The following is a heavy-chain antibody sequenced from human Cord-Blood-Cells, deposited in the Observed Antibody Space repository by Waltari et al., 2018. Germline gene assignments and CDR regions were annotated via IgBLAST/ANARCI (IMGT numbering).Heavy chain of an antibody. J-gene: IGHJ4*02. CDR3: AKRVSSSHFDY. CDR1: GFTFSRSA. V-gene: IGHV3-23*01. CDR2: ISGSGGRT. D-gene: IGHD6-6*01. Sequence: EVQLLESGGGLVQPGGSMRLSCAASGFTFSRSAMSWVSQAPGKGLEWGSAISGSGGRTYYADSVKGRFTISRDNSKNTLYLQMNSLRAEDTAVYYCAKRVSSSHFDYWGQGTLVTVSS.